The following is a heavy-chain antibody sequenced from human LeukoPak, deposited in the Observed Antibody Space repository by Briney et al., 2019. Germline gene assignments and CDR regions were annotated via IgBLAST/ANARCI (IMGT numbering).Heavy chain of an antibody. V-gene: IGHV3-23*01. J-gene: IGHJ4*02. CDR1: GFTFSTFA. D-gene: IGHD2-8*02. CDR3: ATYRQVLLPFES. CDR2: IFPSGGEI. Sequence: GGSLRLSCVASGFTFSTFAMIWVRQPPGKGLEWVSSIFPSGGEIHYADSVRGRSTISRDNSKSTLSLQMNSLRVEDTAIYYCATYRQVLLPFESWGQGTLVAVSS.